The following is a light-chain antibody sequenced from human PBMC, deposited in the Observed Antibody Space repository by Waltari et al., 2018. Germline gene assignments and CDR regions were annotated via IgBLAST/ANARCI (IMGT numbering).Light chain of an antibody. J-gene: IGKJ1*01. Sequence: DIQMTQSPSSLSTSVGDRVPISCRASQNINDYLAWYQQKPGKAPNLLIYRASSLQSGVPSRFTGSGSGTDFTLTINSLQPEDFGTYYCQQHKTYPWTFGQGTKVDIK. V-gene: IGKV1-16*01. CDR2: RAS. CDR1: QNINDY. CDR3: QQHKTYPWT.